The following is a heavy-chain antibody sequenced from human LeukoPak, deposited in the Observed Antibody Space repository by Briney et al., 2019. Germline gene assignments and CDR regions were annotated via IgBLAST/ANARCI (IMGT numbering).Heavy chain of an antibody. CDR2: IYYSGST. V-gene: IGHV4-39*01. CDR3: ARAIVVVPAGISGGFDP. CDR1: VGSISSSSYY. D-gene: IGHD2-2*01. J-gene: IGHJ5*02. Sequence: SETLSLTCTVSVGSISSSSYYWGWIRQPPGKGLEWIGSIYYSGSTYYNPSIKSRVIISVDTSKNQFSLKLSSVTAADTAVYYCARAIVVVPAGISGGFDPWGQGTLVTVSS.